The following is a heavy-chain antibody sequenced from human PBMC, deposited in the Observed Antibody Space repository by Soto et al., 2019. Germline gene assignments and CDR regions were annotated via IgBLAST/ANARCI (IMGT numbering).Heavy chain of an antibody. CDR2: IYYSGST. CDR3: LGRITMVRGVTLTDY. D-gene: IGHD3-10*01. Sequence: SETLSLTCTVSGGSISSGGYYWSWIRQHPGKGLEWIGYIYYSGSTYYNPSLKSRVTISVDTSKNQFSLKLSSVTAADTAVYYCLGRITMVRGVTLTDYWGQGTLVTVSS. CDR1: GGSISSGGYY. V-gene: IGHV4-31*02. J-gene: IGHJ4*02.